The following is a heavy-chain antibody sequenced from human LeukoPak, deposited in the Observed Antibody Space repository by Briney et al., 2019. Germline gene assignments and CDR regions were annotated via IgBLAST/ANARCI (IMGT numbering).Heavy chain of an antibody. V-gene: IGHV4-59*01. D-gene: IGHD3-10*01. CDR2: IYYSGST. CDR1: GGSINNYY. J-gene: IGHJ5*02. CDR3: ANSGWFGHPRGNWFDP. Sequence: SETLSLTCTVSGGSINNYYWSWIRQPPGKGLEWIGYIYYSGSTNYNPSLKSRVTISVDTSKNQFSLKVSSVTAADTAVYYCANSGWFGHPRGNWFDPWGQGTLVTVSS.